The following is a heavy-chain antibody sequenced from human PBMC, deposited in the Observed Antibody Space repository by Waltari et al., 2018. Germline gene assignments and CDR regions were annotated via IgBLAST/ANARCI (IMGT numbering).Heavy chain of an antibody. CDR2: IYTSGST. J-gene: IGHJ4*02. CDR1: GGSISSYY. CDR3: ARDTGYCTNGVCYNRRLDY. Sequence: QVQLQESGPGLVKPSETLSLTCTVSGGSISSYYWSWIRQPAGKGLEWIGRIYTSGSTNYNPSLKSRVTMSVDTSKNQFSLKLSSVTAADTAVYYCARDTGYCTNGVCYNRRLDYWGQGTLVTVSS. V-gene: IGHV4-4*07. D-gene: IGHD2-8*01.